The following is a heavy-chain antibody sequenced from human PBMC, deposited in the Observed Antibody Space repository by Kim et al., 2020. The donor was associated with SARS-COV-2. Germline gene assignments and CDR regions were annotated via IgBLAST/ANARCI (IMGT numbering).Heavy chain of an antibody. V-gene: IGHV1-69*13. CDR2: IIPIFGTA. D-gene: IGHD2-2*01. Sequence: SVKVSCKASGCTFSSYAISWVRQAPGQGLEWMGGIIPIFGTANYSQKFQGRVTITADESTSTAYMELSSLRSEDTAVYYCARDSRPRCRSQLLCSYYYDGMDVWGQGTTVTVSS. CDR3: ARDSRPRCRSQLLCSYYYDGMDV. J-gene: IGHJ6*02. CDR1: GCTFSSYA.